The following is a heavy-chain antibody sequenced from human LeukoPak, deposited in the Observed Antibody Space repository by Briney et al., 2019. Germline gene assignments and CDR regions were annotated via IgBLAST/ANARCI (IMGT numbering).Heavy chain of an antibody. CDR3: ARVLSSVSRSRFDP. CDR1: GYTFTSYG. D-gene: IGHD3-22*01. CDR2: ISAYNGNT. Sequence: ASVKVSCKASGYTFTSYGISWVRQAPGHGLEWMGWISAYNGNTNYAQKLQGRVTMTTDTSTSTAYMELRSLRSDDTAVYYCARVLSSVSRSRFDPWGQGTLVTVSS. J-gene: IGHJ5*02. V-gene: IGHV1-18*01.